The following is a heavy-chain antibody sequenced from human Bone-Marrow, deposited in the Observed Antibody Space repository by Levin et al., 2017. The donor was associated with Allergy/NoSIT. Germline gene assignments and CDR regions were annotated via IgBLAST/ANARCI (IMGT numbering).Heavy chain of an antibody. CDR1: GYTFTSYD. CDR2: MNPNSGNT. D-gene: IGHD1-7*01. J-gene: IGHJ6*02. V-gene: IGHV1-8*01. CDR3: ARGTGTIFFGRQYYGMDV. Sequence: ASVKVSCKASGYTFTSYDINWVRQATGQGLEWMGWMNPNSGNTGYAQKFQGRVTMTRNTSISTAYMELSSLRSEDTAVYYCARGTGTIFFGRQYYGMDVWGQGTTVTVSS.